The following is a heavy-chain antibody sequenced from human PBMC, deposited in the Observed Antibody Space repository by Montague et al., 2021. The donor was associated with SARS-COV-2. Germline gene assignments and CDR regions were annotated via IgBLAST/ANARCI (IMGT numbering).Heavy chain of an antibody. CDR3: ARIPEYSSGGGPDWYFDL. Sequence: PALVKPTQTLTLTCTFSGFSVSTSGLCVSWIRQPPGKALEWLALIDWDDDTSYTTPLKTRLAISKDTSKNQVVLTMTDMDPVDTGTYYCARIPEYSSGGGPDWYFDLWGRGTLVTVSS. V-gene: IGHV2-70*01. D-gene: IGHD6-19*01. J-gene: IGHJ2*01. CDR1: GFSVSTSGLC. CDR2: IDWDDDT.